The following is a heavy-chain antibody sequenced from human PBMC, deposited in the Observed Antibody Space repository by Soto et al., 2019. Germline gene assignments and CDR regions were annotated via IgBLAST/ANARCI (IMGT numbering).Heavy chain of an antibody. CDR1: GFTFSTYA. J-gene: IGHJ6*02. CDR2: ISGSGDST. D-gene: IGHD7-27*01. CDR3: AKDGVNWGWEGHGMDV. Sequence: EVQLLESGGGLVQPGGSLRLSCAASGFTFSTYAMTWVRQAPGRGLEWVSSISGSGDSTYYADSVKGRFTISRDNSKNTLYLQMNSLRAEDTAVYYCAKDGVNWGWEGHGMDVWGQGTTVTVSS. V-gene: IGHV3-23*01.